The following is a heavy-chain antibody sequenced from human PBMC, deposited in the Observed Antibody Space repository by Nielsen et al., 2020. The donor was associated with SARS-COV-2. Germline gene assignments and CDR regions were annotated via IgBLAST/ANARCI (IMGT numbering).Heavy chain of an antibody. V-gene: IGHV3-21*01. D-gene: IGHD3-10*01. J-gene: IGHJ6*02. CDR2: IDFSSKYI. CDR3: ARGDYYGSGSYSYYYGMDV. Sequence: GESLKISCAASDFTFSDYSMNWVRQAPGKGLEWVSSIDFSSKYIFYADSVRGRFTIFRDNSKNTLYLQMNSLRAEDTAVYYCARGDYYGSGSYSYYYGMDVWGQGTTVTVSS. CDR1: DFTFSDYS.